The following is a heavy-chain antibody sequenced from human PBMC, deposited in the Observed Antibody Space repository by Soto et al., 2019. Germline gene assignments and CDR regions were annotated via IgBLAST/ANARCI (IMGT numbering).Heavy chain of an antibody. Sequence: QEQLVQSGAEVKKPGSSVKVSCKASGGTFSTHAITWVRQAPGQGLEWMGGINPIFGTTNYAQKFQGRLTITADKSTTTAYMELSSLRSDDTAVYYCARSYSFGGVISPTFDHWGQGTLVTVSS. J-gene: IGHJ4*02. CDR2: INPIFGTT. V-gene: IGHV1-69*06. D-gene: IGHD3-16*02. CDR1: GGTFSTHA. CDR3: ARSYSFGGVISPTFDH.